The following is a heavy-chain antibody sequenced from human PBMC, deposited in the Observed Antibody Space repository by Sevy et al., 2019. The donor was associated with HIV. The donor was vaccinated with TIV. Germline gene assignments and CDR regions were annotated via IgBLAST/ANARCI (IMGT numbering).Heavy chain of an antibody. CDR2: ISYDGSNK. V-gene: IGHV3-30-3*01. Sequence: GGSLRFSCAASGFTFSSYAMHWVRQAPGKGLEWVAVISYDGSNKYYADSVKGRFTISRDNSKNTLYLQMNSLRAEDTAVYYCARDHVVVVAATFRYYYYGIDVRGQGTTVTVSS. CDR1: GFTFSSYA. J-gene: IGHJ6*02. D-gene: IGHD2-15*01. CDR3: ARDHVVVVAATFRYYYYGIDV.